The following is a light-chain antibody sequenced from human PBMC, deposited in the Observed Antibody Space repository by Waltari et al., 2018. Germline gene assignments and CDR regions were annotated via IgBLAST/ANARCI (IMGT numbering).Light chain of an antibody. V-gene: IGKV3-20*01. Sequence: EIVLTQSPGTLSLSPGDRATLSCRASQSISDTYVAWFQQKPGQTPRLLIYGVSNRATGISDRFSGTGSGTDFTLTISRLEPEDFAVYHCQQYGTSPWTFGQGTKVEIK. CDR3: QQYGTSPWT. CDR2: GVS. CDR1: QSISDTY. J-gene: IGKJ1*01.